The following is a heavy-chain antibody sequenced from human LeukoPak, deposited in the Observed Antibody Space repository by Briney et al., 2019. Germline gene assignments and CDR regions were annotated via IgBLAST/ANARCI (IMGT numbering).Heavy chain of an antibody. J-gene: IGHJ4*02. D-gene: IGHD2-21*02. CDR1: GFTFSSYA. Sequence: GGSLRLSCAASGFTFSSYAMSWVRQAPGKGLEWVSSISSSSYIYYADSVKGRFTISRDNAKNSLYLQMNSLRAEDTAVYYCARGHSGDWALGGQGTLVTVSS. V-gene: IGHV3-21*01. CDR2: ISSSSYI. CDR3: ARGHSGDWAL.